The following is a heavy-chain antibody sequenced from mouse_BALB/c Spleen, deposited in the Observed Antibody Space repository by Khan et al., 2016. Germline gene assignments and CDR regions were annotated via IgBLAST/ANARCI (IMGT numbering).Heavy chain of an antibody. CDR2: IDPANGNT. D-gene: IGHD2-2*01. CDR1: GFNIKDTY. CDR3: ARWEGHDNYFDY. Sequence: VQLKQSGAELVKPGASVKLSCTASGFNIKDTYMHWVKQRPEQGLEWIGRIDPANGNTNYDPKFQGKATITATTSSNTAYLQLRNLKSEDTAVHYGARWEGHDNYFDYWGQGTSLPVSS. V-gene: IGHV14-3*02. J-gene: IGHJ2*02.